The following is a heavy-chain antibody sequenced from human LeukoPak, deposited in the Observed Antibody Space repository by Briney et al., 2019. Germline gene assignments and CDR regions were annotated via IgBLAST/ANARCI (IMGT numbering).Heavy chain of an antibody. Sequence: ASVKVSCKASGGTFSSYATSWVRQAPGQGLEWMGGIIPIFGTANHAQKFQGRVTITADESTSTAYMELSSLRSEDTAVYYCAREYGGNSFDSYNFDYWGQGTLVTVSS. V-gene: IGHV1-69*13. CDR1: GGTFSSYA. CDR3: AREYGGNSFDSYNFDY. CDR2: IIPIFGTA. J-gene: IGHJ4*02. D-gene: IGHD4-23*01.